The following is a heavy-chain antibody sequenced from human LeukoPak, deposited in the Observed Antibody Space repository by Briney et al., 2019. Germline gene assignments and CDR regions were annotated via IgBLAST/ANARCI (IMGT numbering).Heavy chain of an antibody. CDR3: ARDPCSTINCPLRF. CDR1: GGSLSGAY. Sequence: SETLSLTCTVSGGSLSGAYCTWIRQSPGKGLGWIGEINHSGRTNYNPSLEGRVSISLDSSQGQFSLILRSVPAADTAVYYCARDPCSTINCPLRFWGQGSLVTVSS. V-gene: IGHV4-34*01. CDR2: INHSGRT. J-gene: IGHJ4*02. D-gene: IGHD2/OR15-2a*01.